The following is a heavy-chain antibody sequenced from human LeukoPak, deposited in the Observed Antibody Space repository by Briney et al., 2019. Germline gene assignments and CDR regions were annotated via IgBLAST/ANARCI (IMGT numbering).Heavy chain of an antibody. J-gene: IGHJ6*03. V-gene: IGHV4-39*07. D-gene: IGHD4-17*01. Sequence: KASETLSLTCTVSGGSISSSSYYWGWIRQPPGKGLEWIGSIYYSGSTYYNPSLKSRVTISVDTSKNQFSLKLSSVTAADTAVYYCARATTVTTFRPYLRYYYYMDVWGEGTTVTVSS. CDR3: ARATTVTTFRPYLRYYYYMDV. CDR1: GGSISSSSYY. CDR2: IYYSGST.